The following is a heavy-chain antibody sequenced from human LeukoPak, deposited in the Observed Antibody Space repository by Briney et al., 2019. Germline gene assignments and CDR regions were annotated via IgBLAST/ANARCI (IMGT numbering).Heavy chain of an antibody. Sequence: GGSLRLSCAASGFTFSSFTMNWVRQAPGKGLEWVSSISTSSTYIYYADSVKGRFTISRDNAKNALYLQMNSLRADDTAVYYCASRIGYCSGGSCDGYYFDYWGQGTLVTVSS. CDR2: ISTSSTYI. CDR1: GFTFSSFT. J-gene: IGHJ4*02. CDR3: ASRIGYCSGGSCDGYYFDY. V-gene: IGHV3-21*01. D-gene: IGHD2-15*01.